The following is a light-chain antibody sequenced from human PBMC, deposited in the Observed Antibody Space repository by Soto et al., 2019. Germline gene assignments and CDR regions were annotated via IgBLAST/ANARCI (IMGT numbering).Light chain of an antibody. J-gene: IGKJ5*01. Sequence: EIVMTQSPATLSVSPGERATLSCRASQSVSSNLAWYQQKPCQAPRLLIYGASTSATGIPARFIGSGSGTEFTVTISSLQSEEFAVYYCQQYNNWLITFGQGTRLVIK. CDR1: QSVSSN. V-gene: IGKV3-15*01. CDR3: QQYNNWLIT. CDR2: GAS.